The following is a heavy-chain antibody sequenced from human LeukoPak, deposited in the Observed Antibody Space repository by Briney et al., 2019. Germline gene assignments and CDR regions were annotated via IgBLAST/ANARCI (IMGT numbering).Heavy chain of an antibody. CDR2: IYTSGST. D-gene: IGHD6-13*01. J-gene: IGHJ6*03. CDR3: ARGNSSSWYPRVYYYYYYMDV. CDR1: GGSISSGSYY. Sequence: SQTLSLTCTVSGGSISSGSYYWSWIRQPAGKGLEWIGRIYTSGSTNYNPSLKSRVTISVDTSKNQFSLKLSSVTAADTAVYYCARGNSSSWYPRVYYYYYYMDVWGKGTTVTVSS. V-gene: IGHV4-61*02.